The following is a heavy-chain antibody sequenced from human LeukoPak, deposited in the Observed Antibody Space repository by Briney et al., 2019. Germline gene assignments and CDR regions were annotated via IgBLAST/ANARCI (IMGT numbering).Heavy chain of an antibody. J-gene: IGHJ4*02. CDR2: IYPGDSDT. D-gene: IGHD2-15*01. V-gene: IGHV5-51*01. Sequence: GESLKISCKGAGYTFTSDWIGWVRQMPGKGLELMGIIYPGDSDTRYSPSFQGQVTISADKSISTAYLQWSSLKASDTAMYYCAREVYCGSGSCLDYWGQGTLVTVSS. CDR1: GYTFTSDW. CDR3: AREVYCGSGSCLDY.